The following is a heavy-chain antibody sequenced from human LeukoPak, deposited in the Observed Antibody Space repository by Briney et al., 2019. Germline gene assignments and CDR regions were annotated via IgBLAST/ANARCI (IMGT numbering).Heavy chain of an antibody. CDR1: GGSISSGSYY. CDR3: ARDWYCSSTSCSDQYYYYYYMDV. D-gene: IGHD2-2*01. CDR2: IYTSGST. J-gene: IGHJ6*03. V-gene: IGHV4-61*02. Sequence: SQTLSLTCTVSGGSISSGSYYWSWIRQPAGKGLEWIGRIYTSGSTNYNPSLKSRVTISVDTSKNQFSLKLSSVTAADTAVYYCARDWYCSSTSCSDQYYYYYYMDVWGEGTTVTVSS.